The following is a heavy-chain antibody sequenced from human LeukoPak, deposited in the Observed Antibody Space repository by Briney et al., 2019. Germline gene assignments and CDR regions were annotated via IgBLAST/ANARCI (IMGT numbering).Heavy chain of an antibody. CDR1: GYTFTCYD. J-gene: IGHJ6*03. Sequence: GASVKVSCKASGYTFTCYDINWVRQATGQGLEWMGWMNPNSGNTGYAQKFQGRVTMTRNTSISTAYMELSSLRSEDTAVSSCVRRSYYYYMDVWGKGTTVTVSS. V-gene: IGHV1-8*01. CDR2: MNPNSGNT. CDR3: VRRSYYYYMDV.